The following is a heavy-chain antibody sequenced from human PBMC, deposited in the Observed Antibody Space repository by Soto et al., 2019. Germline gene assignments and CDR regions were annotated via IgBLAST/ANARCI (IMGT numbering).Heavy chain of an antibody. J-gene: IGHJ4*02. V-gene: IGHV3-74*01. CDR3: TRQAYSYGEPHDY. Sequence: PGGSLRLSCAVSGFTSSSYWMHWVRQAPGKGLVWVSRINTDGSSTTYADPVKGRFTISRDNAKNTLYLQMNSLRAEDTAVYFCTRQAYSYGEPHDYWGQGTLVTVSS. CDR1: GFTSSSYW. D-gene: IGHD5-18*01. CDR2: INTDGSST.